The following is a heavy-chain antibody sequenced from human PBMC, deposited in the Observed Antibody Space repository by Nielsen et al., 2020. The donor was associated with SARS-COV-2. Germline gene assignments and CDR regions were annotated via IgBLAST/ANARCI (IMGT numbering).Heavy chain of an antibody. D-gene: IGHD2-21*02. CDR1: GFTFSAYA. J-gene: IGHJ4*02. CDR3: VKSSANWYSSFDY. CDR2: ITNAAVAT. V-gene: IGHV3-23*01. Sequence: GGSLRLSCAASGFTFSAYAMNWVRQAPGKGLEWVSGITNAAVATYYADSVKGRSTISRDNSKDTLYLEMSSLRVEETAFYYCVKSSANWYSSFDYWGPGTLVTVSS.